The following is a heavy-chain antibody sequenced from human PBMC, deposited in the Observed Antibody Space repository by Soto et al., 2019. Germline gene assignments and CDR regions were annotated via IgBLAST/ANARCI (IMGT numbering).Heavy chain of an antibody. CDR2: ISPILGIA. Sequence: QVQLVQSGAEVKKPGSSVKVSCKASGGTFSSYTISWVRQAPGQGLEWMGRISPILGIANYAQKLQGRVTITADKSTSTAYMELSSLRSEDTAVYYCARVAGYCSGGTCYHYWGQGTLVTVSS. D-gene: IGHD2-15*01. J-gene: IGHJ4*02. CDR1: GGTFSSYT. V-gene: IGHV1-69*02. CDR3: ARVAGYCSGGTCYHY.